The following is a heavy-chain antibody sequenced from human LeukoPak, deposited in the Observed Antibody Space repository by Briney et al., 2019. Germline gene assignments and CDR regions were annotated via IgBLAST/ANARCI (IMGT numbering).Heavy chain of an antibody. V-gene: IGHV3-7*04. J-gene: IGHJ4*02. D-gene: IGHD4-23*01. CDR1: GFTFSGYW. CDR3: ARDQSYGGNDY. CDR2: IKQDGSEK. Sequence: GGSLRLSCAASGFTFSGYWMSWVRQAPGKGLEWVANIKQDGSEKYYVDSVKGRFTISRDNAKNSLYLQMNSLRAEDTAVYYCARDQSYGGNDYWGQGTLVTVSS.